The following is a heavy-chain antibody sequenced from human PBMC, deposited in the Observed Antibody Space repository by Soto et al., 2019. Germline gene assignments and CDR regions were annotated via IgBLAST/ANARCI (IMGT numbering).Heavy chain of an antibody. V-gene: IGHV3-30*03. CDR3: AGAAAPYYYYYYGMDV. D-gene: IGHD2-2*01. CDR2: ISYDGSNK. J-gene: IGHJ6*02. CDR1: GFTFSSYG. Sequence: VGSLRLSCAASGFTFSSYGMHWVRQAPGKGLEWVAVISYDGSNKYYADSVKGRFTISRDNSKNTLYLQMNSLRAEDTAVYYCAGAAAPYYYYYYGMDVWGQGTTVTVSS.